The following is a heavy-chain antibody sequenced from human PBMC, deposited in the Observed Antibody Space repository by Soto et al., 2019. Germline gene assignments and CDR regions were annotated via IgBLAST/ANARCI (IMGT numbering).Heavy chain of an antibody. V-gene: IGHV3-7*04. J-gene: IGHJ3*02. CDR1: GFTFSSYW. CDR3: ARGDYYDSSGPFSDAFDI. D-gene: IGHD3-22*01. Sequence: GGSLRLSCAASGFTFSSYWMSWVRQAPGKGLEWVANIKQDGSEKYYVDSVKGRFTISRDNAKNSLYLQMNSLRAEDTAVYYCARGDYYDSSGPFSDAFDIWGQVTMVTVSS. CDR2: IKQDGSEK.